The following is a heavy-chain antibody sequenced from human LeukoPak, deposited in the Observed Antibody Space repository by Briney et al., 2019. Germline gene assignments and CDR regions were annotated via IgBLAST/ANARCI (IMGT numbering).Heavy chain of an antibody. J-gene: IGHJ4*02. D-gene: IGHD3-16*01. CDR2: INHTGST. Sequence: SETLSLTCAVSGGSITYHSWTWIRQSPGQGLEWIGEINHTGSTNYNPSPQSRVTMSVDTFKNQFSLKLSEVTAADTAVYFCTRWGSWPYDYWGQGTLVTVSS. CDR1: GGSITYHS. V-gene: IGHV4-34*01. CDR3: TRWGSWPYDY.